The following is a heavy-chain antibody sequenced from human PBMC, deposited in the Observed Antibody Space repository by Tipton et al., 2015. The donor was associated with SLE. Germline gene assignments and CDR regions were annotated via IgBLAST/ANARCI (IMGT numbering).Heavy chain of an antibody. V-gene: IGHV3-49*04. CDR1: GFTFGDYA. J-gene: IGHJ4*02. CDR2: IRSKAYGRST. D-gene: IGHD3-22*01. CDR3: TRGLMIVVVNDFVFGY. Sequence: SLRLSCTASGFTFGDYAMSWVRQAPGKGLEWVGFIRSKAYGRSTEYAASVKGRFTISRDDSKSIAYLQMNSLKTEDTVVYYCTRGLMIVVVNDFVFGYWGQGTLVTVSS.